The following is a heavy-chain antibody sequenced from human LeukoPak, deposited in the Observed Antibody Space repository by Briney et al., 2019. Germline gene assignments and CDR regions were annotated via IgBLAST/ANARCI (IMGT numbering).Heavy chain of an antibody. Sequence: SEILSLTCAVYGGSFSGYYWSWIRQPPGKGLEWIWEINHSGSTNYNPSLKSRVTISVDTSKNQFSLKLSSVTAADTAVYYCARDPGYYDSSGLIDYWGQGTLVTVSS. CDR3: ARDPGYYDSSGLIDY. CDR1: GGSFSGYY. CDR2: INHSGST. J-gene: IGHJ4*02. V-gene: IGHV4-34*01. D-gene: IGHD3-22*01.